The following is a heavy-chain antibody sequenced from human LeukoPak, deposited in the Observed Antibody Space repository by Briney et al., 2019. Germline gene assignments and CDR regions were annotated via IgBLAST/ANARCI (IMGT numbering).Heavy chain of an antibody. V-gene: IGHV3-9*01. CDR1: GFTFDDYA. CDR3: AKGRWTYLDAFDV. Sequence: PGRSLGLSCAASGFTFDDYAMHRVRQAPGKGLEWVSGIDWNGGRTLYADSVKGRFTISRDNAQNSQYLQMNSLRPEDTALYYCAKGRWTYLDAFDVWGQGTMVTVSS. D-gene: IGHD1-7*01. J-gene: IGHJ3*01. CDR2: IDWNGGRT.